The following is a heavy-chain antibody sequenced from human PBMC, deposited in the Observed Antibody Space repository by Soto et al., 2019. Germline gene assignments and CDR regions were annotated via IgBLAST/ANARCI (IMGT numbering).Heavy chain of an antibody. CDR2: IYHSGST. J-gene: IGHJ4*02. V-gene: IGHV4-30-2*03. D-gene: IGHD6-13*01. Sequence: SETLSLTCAVSGGSISSGGYSWSWIRQPPGKGLEWIGYIYHSGSTYYNPSLKSRVTITVDTSKNQLSLKLTSVAAADTAIYFCARLQAAVPHYWGQGILVTVSS. CDR3: ARLQAAVPHY. CDR1: GGSISSGGYS.